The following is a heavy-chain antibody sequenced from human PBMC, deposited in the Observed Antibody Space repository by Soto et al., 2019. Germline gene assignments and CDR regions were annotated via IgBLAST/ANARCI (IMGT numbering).Heavy chain of an antibody. J-gene: IGHJ5*02. CDR1: GFTFSNYG. CDR3: AKDPAPYGSGSYHPRNWFDP. V-gene: IGHV3-30*18. Sequence: GESLKISCAASGFTFSNYGMHWVRQAPGKGLEWVAIISYDGSNKYYADSVKGRFTISRDNSKNTLYLQMNSLRAEDTAVYYCAKDPAPYGSGSYHPRNWFDPWGQGTLVTVSS. D-gene: IGHD3-10*01. CDR2: ISYDGSNK.